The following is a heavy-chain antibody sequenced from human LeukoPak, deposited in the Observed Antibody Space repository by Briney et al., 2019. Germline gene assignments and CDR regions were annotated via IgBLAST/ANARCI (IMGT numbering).Heavy chain of an antibody. CDR2: ISGGGGAT. Sequence: PGGSLRLSCAASGFTFSSYPMNWVRQAPGKGLEWASVISGGGGATFYGDSVQGRFTISRDNSRDTLYLQMSSLRAEDTAVYYCGKYVQTSVGANDYWGRGTLVTVSS. D-gene: IGHD1-26*01. CDR1: GFTFSSYP. CDR3: GKYVQTSVGANDY. J-gene: IGHJ4*02. V-gene: IGHV3-23*01.